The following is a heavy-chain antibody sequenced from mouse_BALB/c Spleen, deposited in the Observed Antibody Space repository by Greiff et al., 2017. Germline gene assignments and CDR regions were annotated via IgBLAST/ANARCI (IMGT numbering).Heavy chain of an antibody. D-gene: IGHD1-1*02. CDR2: INPYNGDT. V-gene: IGHV1-20*02. J-gene: IGHJ2*01. CDR3: ARDYYYFDY. CDR1: GYSFTGYF. Sequence: EVKLMESGPELVKPGASVKISCKASGYSFTGYFMNWVMQSHGKSLEWIGRINPYNGDTFYNQKFKGKATLTVDKSSSTAHMELRSLASEDSAVYYCARDYYYFDYWGQGTTLTVSS.